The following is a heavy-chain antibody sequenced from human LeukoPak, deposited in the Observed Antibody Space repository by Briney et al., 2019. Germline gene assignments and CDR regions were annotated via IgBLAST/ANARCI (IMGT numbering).Heavy chain of an antibody. Sequence: PGRSLRLSCAASGFSFADATMHWVRQVPGKGLEWVSGINRNSGTMGYADSVKGRFTVSRDNAKNSLYLQMNSLKTEDTALYYCAKDPYMDVWGKGTTVTVSS. CDR2: INRNSGTM. CDR3: AKDPYMDV. J-gene: IGHJ6*03. V-gene: IGHV3-9*01. CDR1: GFSFADAT.